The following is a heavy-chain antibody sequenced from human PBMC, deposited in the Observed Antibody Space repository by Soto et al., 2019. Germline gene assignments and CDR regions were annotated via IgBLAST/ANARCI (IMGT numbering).Heavy chain of an antibody. J-gene: IGHJ3*02. D-gene: IGHD3-3*01. V-gene: IGHV3-49*03. Sequence: EVQLVESGGGLVQPGRSLRLSCGASGFTLSSYPVSWFRQAPGKGLEWVAYIRTAAYGATAEYAASVKGRFVISRDDSDGIASLQMSSLDTEDTAMYFYTRAVRLSGDAFDIWGQGTMVTVSS. CDR1: GFTLSSYP. CDR3: TRAVRLSGDAFDI. CDR2: IRTAAYGATA.